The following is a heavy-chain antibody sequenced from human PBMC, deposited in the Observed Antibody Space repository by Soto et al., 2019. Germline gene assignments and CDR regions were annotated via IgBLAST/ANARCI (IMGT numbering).Heavy chain of an antibody. J-gene: IGHJ4*02. CDR1: GYTFTDYY. CDR2: INDNSGAT. CDR3: ARDSAAAAGLSFDS. D-gene: IGHD6-13*01. Sequence: QVQLVQSGAELKKPGASVSLSCKASGYTFTDYYMHWVRRAPGQGLEWMGWINDNSGATRYSQRFQGRVTLTRDTSISTAYMELSSLRSDDTAVYYCARDSAAAAGLSFDSWGQGTLVTVSS. V-gene: IGHV1-2*02.